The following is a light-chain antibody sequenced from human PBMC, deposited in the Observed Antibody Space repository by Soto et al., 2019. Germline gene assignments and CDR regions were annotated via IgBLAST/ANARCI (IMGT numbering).Light chain of an antibody. Sequence: EIVMTQSPATLSVSPGESATLSCRASQSVSTNLAWYQHKPGQAPRLLIFGASTRATGIPVRFSGSGSGRQFTLTISSLQSEDFAVYYCHQYNDGPGGTFGQGTKVGIK. CDR3: HQYNDGPGGT. V-gene: IGKV3-15*01. CDR2: GAS. J-gene: IGKJ1*01. CDR1: QSVSTN.